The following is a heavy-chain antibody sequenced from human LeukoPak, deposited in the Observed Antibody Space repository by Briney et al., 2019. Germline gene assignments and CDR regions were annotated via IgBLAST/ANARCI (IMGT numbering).Heavy chain of an antibody. CDR2: ISYDGSNK. CDR3: ARVGGDAYHLFFDY. Sequence: GGSLRLSCAASGFTFSTYAMQWVRQAPGKGLEWVAIISYDGSNKYYADSVKGRFTISRDNSKNTLYLQMNSLNSLRAEDTAVYYCARVGGDAYHLFFDYWGQGTLVTVSS. CDR1: GFTFSTYA. D-gene: IGHD1-26*01. J-gene: IGHJ4*02. V-gene: IGHV3-30*04.